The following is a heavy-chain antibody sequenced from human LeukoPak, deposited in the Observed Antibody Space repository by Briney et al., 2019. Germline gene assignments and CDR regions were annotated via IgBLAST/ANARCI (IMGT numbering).Heavy chain of an antibody. CDR2: IYYSGST. V-gene: IGHV4-59*01. CDR1: GGSISSYY. D-gene: IGHD3-22*01. CDR3: ARAYYYDSSGYKNAFDI. Sequence: PSETLSLTCTVSGGSISSYYWSWIRQPPGKGLEWIGYIYYSGSTNYNPSLKSRVTISVDTSKSQFSLKLSSVTAADTAVYYCARAYYYDSSGYKNAFDIWGQGTMVTVSS. J-gene: IGHJ3*02.